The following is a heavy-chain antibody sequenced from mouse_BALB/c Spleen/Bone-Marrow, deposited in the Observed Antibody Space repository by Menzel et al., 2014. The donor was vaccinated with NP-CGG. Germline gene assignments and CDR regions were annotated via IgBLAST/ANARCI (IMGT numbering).Heavy chain of an antibody. CDR1: GFSLTGYG. CDR2: IWGDGST. J-gene: IGHJ4*01. CDR3: ARDSFLITRALDY. D-gene: IGHD2-4*01. V-gene: IGHV2-6-7*01. Sequence: QVHVKQSGPGLVAPSQSLSITCTVPGFSLTGYGVSWVRQPPGKGLEWLGMIWGDGSTDYNSALKSRLSISKDNSKSQVFLKMNSLQTDDTARYYCARDSFLITRALDYWGQGTSVTVSS.